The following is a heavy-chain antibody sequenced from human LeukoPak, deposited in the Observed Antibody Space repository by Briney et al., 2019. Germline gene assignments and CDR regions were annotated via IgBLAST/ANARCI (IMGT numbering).Heavy chain of an antibody. V-gene: IGHV3-21*01. Sequence: NPGGSLRLSCAASGFTFSSYSMNWVRQAPGKGLEWVSSISSSSSYIYYADSVKGRFTISRDNAKNSLYLQMNSLRAEDTAVYYCAISSGWGRLYYFDYWGQGTLVTVSS. CDR3: AISSGWGRLYYFDY. J-gene: IGHJ4*02. CDR2: ISSSSSYI. CDR1: GFTFSSYS. D-gene: IGHD6-19*01.